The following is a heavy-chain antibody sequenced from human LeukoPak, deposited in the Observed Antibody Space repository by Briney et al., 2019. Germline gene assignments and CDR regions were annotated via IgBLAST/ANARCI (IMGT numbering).Heavy chain of an antibody. CDR1: GFTFSSYG. CDR3: AKNGVGATRASIDY. V-gene: IGHV3-30*18. J-gene: IGHJ4*02. CDR2: ISYDGSNK. D-gene: IGHD1-26*01. Sequence: GGSPRLSCAASGFTFSSYGMHWVRQAPGKGLEWVAVISYDGSNKYYADSVKGRFTISRDNSKNTLYLQMNSLRAEDTAVYYCAKNGVGATRASIDYWGQGTLVTVSS.